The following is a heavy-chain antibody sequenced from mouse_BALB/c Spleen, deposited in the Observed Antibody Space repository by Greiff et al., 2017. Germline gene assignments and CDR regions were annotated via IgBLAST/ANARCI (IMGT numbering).Heavy chain of an antibody. V-gene: IGHV7-3*02. CDR2: IRNKANGYTT. Sequence: EVHLVESGGGLVQPGGSLRLPCATSGFTFTDYYMSWVRQPPGKALEWLGFIRNKANGYTTEYSASVKGRFTISRDNSQSILYLQMNTLRAEDSATYYCARGFYYGYGYAMDYWGQGTSVTVSS. CDR3: ARGFYYGYGYAMDY. D-gene: IGHD1-2*01. J-gene: IGHJ4*01. CDR1: GFTFTDYY.